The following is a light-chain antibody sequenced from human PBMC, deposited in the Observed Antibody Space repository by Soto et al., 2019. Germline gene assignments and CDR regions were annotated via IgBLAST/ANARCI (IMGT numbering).Light chain of an antibody. V-gene: IGKV1-39*01. CDR3: QQSYNTPLA. Sequence: DIQMTQSPSSLSASVGDRVTITCRASHTINIYLNWYQQKPGKAPKLLIYGASTLQSGVPSRFSGSGSGTDFTLTISSLQPEDFATYYCQQSYNTPLAFGQGTKVEIK. CDR2: GAS. J-gene: IGKJ1*01. CDR1: HTINIY.